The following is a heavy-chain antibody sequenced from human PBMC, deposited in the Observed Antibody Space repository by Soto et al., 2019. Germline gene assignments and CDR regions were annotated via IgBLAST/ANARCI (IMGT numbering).Heavy chain of an antibody. D-gene: IGHD3-3*01. CDR3: AAPFYDFWSGSTPMDV. V-gene: IGHV1-58*01. CDR2: IVVGSGNT. Sequence: SVKVSCKAAGFTFSTTAVQWVRQARGQRLEWIGWIVVGSGNTNYAQKFQERVTITRDMSTSTAYMELSSLRSEDMAVYYCAAPFYDFWSGSTPMDVWGQGTTVTVSS. J-gene: IGHJ6*02. CDR1: GFTFSTTA.